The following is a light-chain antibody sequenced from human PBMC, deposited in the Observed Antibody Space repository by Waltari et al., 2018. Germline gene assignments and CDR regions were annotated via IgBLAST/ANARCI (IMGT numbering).Light chain of an antibody. Sequence: EIVLTQSPATLSLSPGERATLSCRASQSVSSNLGWYQQKPGLAPRLLIFADSNRATSIPASFNGMGSGTDFTLTISSLEPEDFAVYYCQQRGSWPRTFGQGTKLEIK. CDR3: QQRGSWPRT. V-gene: IGKV3-11*01. CDR1: QSVSSN. CDR2: ADS. J-gene: IGKJ2*01.